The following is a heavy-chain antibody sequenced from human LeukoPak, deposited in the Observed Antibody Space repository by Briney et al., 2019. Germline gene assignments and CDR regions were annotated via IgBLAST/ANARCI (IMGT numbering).Heavy chain of an antibody. CDR2: IYHSGST. Sequence: SETLSLTCAVSGYSISSGYFWGWIRQPPGKGLEWIGTIYHSGSTYYNASLESRVTISVDTSKNQFSLKLSSVTAADTAVYYCARAYSSSWYFNWFDPWGQGTLVTVSS. J-gene: IGHJ5*02. CDR3: ARAYSSSWYFNWFDP. CDR1: GYSISSGYF. D-gene: IGHD6-13*01. V-gene: IGHV4-38-2*01.